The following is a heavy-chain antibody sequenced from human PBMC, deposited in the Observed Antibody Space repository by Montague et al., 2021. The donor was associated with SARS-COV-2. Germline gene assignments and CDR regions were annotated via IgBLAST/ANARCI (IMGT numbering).Heavy chain of an antibody. CDR3: ASPTYYYGSSGSDAFDI. D-gene: IGHD3-22*01. Sequence: SETLSLTCTASGGSISSSSYYWGWIRQPPGKGLEWIGSIYYSGSTYYNPSLKSRVTISVDTSKNQFSLKLSSVAAADTAVYYCASPTYYYGSSGSDAFDIWGQGTMVTVSS. V-gene: IGHV4-39*01. J-gene: IGHJ3*02. CDR2: IYYSGST. CDR1: GGSISSSSYY.